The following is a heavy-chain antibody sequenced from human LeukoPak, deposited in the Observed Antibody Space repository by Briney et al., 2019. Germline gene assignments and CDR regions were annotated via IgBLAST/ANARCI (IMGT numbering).Heavy chain of an antibody. D-gene: IGHD6-6*01. CDR3: ARSDSSSLPSDY. Sequence: SEPLSLTCTVSGGSISSYYWTWIRQPPGKGLEWIGYIYYSGITNYNPSLKSRVTISVDTSKNQFSLKLTSVTAADTAMYYCARSDSSSLPSDYWGQGTLVTVSS. J-gene: IGHJ4*02. CDR1: GGSISSYY. V-gene: IGHV4-59*01. CDR2: IYYSGIT.